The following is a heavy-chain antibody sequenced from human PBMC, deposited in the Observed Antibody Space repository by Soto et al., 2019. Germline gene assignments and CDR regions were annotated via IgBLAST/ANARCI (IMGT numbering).Heavy chain of an antibody. CDR2: IWYDGSNK. J-gene: IGHJ4*02. D-gene: IGHD3-22*01. V-gene: IGHV3-33*01. Sequence: GGSLRLSCAASGFTFSSYGMHWVRQAPGKGLEWVAVIWYDGSNKYYADSVKGRFTISRDNSKNTLYLQMNSLRAEDTAVYYCAREQVYYYYDSSGYSDYWGQGTLVTVSS. CDR3: AREQVYYYYDSSGYSDY. CDR1: GFTFSSYG.